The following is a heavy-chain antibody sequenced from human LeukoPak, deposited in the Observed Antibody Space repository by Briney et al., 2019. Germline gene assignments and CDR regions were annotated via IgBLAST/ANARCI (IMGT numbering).Heavy chain of an antibody. Sequence: GGSLRLSCVGSGFTFSSHAMSWVRQAPGKGLEWVSVIYSDDRTFYADSVRGRFTISGDSSKNTLYLQMNSLRAEDTAVYYCAREAAGTIDYWGQGTLVTVSS. CDR2: IYSDDRT. J-gene: IGHJ4*02. CDR3: AREAAGTIDY. CDR1: GFTFSSHA. D-gene: IGHD6-13*01. V-gene: IGHV3-53*01.